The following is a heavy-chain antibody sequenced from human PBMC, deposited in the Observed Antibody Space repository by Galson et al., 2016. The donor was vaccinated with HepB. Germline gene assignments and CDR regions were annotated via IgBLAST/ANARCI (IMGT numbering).Heavy chain of an antibody. V-gene: IGHV3-7*01. D-gene: IGHD3-22*01. CDR3: ARVQYYHSSGYYGGSAFDI. CDR1: GFTFITHW. Sequence: SLRLSCAASGFTFITHWMNWVRQAPGKGLEWVANIKQDGSEKNYVDSVKGRFTISRDNAKNSLYLQMNSLRAEDTAVYYCARVQYYHSSGYYGGSAFDIWGQGTVVTVSS. CDR2: IKQDGSEK. J-gene: IGHJ3*02.